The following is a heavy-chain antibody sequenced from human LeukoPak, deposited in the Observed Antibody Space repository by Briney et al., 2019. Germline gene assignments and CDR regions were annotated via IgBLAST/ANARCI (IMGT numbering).Heavy chain of an antibody. Sequence: SVKVSCKASGDTFSSYAISWVRQAPGQGLEWMGGIIPIFGTANYAQKFQGRVTITADKSTSTAYMELSSLRSEDTAVYYCARDSLPPAYCGGDCPMFDYWGQGTLVTVSS. CDR1: GDTFSSYA. V-gene: IGHV1-69*06. J-gene: IGHJ4*02. D-gene: IGHD2-21*02. CDR3: ARDSLPPAYCGGDCPMFDY. CDR2: IIPIFGTA.